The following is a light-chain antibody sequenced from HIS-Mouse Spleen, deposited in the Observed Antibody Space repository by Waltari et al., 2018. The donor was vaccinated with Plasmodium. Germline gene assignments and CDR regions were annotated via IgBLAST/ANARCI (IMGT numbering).Light chain of an antibody. CDR2: KDS. CDR3: YSAADNNWV. Sequence: SYELTQPSSVSVSPGQTARITCSGDVMANNYARWFQQKPGQAPVLVIYKDSYRPSGIPELFSGSSSVTTVTLSISVAQVEDEAYYYCYSAADNNWVFGGGTKLTVL. CDR1: VMANNY. V-gene: IGLV3-27*01. J-gene: IGLJ3*02.